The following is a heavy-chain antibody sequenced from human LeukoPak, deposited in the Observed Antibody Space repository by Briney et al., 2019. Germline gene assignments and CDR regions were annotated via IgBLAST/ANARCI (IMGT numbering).Heavy chain of an antibody. CDR1: GYTFTSYY. V-gene: IGHV1-46*01. Sequence: GASVKVSCKASGYTFTSYYMHWVRQAPGQGLEWMGIINPSGGSTSYAQKFQGRVTMTRDTSTSTAYMELRSLRSDDTAVYYCARGYTARPADYWGQGTLVTVSS. D-gene: IGHD6-6*01. CDR3: ARGYTARPADY. J-gene: IGHJ4*02. CDR2: INPSGGST.